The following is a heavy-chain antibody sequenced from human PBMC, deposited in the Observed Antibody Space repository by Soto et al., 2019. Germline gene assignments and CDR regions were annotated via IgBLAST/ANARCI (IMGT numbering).Heavy chain of an antibody. CDR2: ISYSGYT. CDR1: GGSIRNDNFY. CDR3: ARDLEGTVTGRGAFGI. D-gene: IGHD6-19*01. V-gene: IGHV4-31*03. Sequence: QVQLQESGQGLVKPSQTLSLTCTVSGGSIRNDNFYWSYLRQRPGKGLEWIGYISYSGYTFYHPSLKSRVVISVDPSNNQFSLMLNSVTAADTAVYCARDLEGTVTGRGAFGIWGRGTLVTVSS. J-gene: IGHJ3*02.